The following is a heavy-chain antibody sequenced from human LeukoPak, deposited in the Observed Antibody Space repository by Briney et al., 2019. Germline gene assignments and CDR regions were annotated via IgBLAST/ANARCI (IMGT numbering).Heavy chain of an antibody. J-gene: IGHJ3*02. CDR2: SRSYNVNT. D-gene: IGHD3/OR15-3a*01. CDR3: ARIVGTDFWTGYSEIHDALDI. V-gene: IGHV1-18*01. Sequence: APVKVSCKASGYTFTTYGITGVRQAPGQGGEWMGGSRSYNVNTNIAQKSRARVTMTTDTSTRTAYMEWRSVSSDDTAVYCFARIVGTDFWTGYSEIHDALDIGGRGTMVTVSS. CDR1: GYTFTTYG.